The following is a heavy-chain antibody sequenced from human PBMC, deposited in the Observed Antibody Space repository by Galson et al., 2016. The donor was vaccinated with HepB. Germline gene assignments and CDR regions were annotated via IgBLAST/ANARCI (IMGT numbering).Heavy chain of an antibody. Sequence: CAISGDSVSNNSAAWNWIRQSPSRGLEWLGRTYFRSKWYRDYAVFVKGRLTINPDTSKNQFSLQLNSVTPEDAATYYCARCSRWSCGCWGQGTLITVSS. CDR3: ARCSRWSCGC. CDR2: TYFRSKWYR. CDR1: GDSVSNNSAA. D-gene: IGHD6-19*01. J-gene: IGHJ1*01. V-gene: IGHV6-1*01.